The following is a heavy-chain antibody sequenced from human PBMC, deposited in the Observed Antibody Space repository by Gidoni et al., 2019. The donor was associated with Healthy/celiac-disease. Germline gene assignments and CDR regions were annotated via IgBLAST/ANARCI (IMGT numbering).Heavy chain of an antibody. Sequence: QVQLVQSGAEVKKPGSSVKVSATASAGTFSSYAITRVLQAPGQGLAGMGGIIPNLGTANYAQKFQGRVTMTADESTSTAYMELSSLRSEDTAVYYCARDKGTYYDILTGYSRQYNNYYYYYGMDVWGQGTTVTVSS. J-gene: IGHJ6*02. CDR1: AGTFSSYA. V-gene: IGHV1-69*01. CDR2: IIPNLGTA. D-gene: IGHD3-9*01. CDR3: ARDKGTYYDILTGYSRQYNNYYYYYGMDV.